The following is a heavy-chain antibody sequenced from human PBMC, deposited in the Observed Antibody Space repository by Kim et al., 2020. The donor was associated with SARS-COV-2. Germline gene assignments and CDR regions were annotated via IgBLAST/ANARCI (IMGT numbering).Heavy chain of an antibody. CDR3: ARLAIGQQLAGLDY. CDR2: IDPSYSYT. V-gene: IGHV5-10-1*01. J-gene: IGHJ4*02. D-gene: IGHD6-13*01. Sequence: GESLKISCKGSGYSFTSYWISWVRQMPGKGLEWMGRIDPSYSYTNYSPSFQGHVTISANNSISTAYLQGSSLKASDAARYYCARLAIGQQLAGLDYWGQGTLVTVSS. CDR1: GYSFTSYW.